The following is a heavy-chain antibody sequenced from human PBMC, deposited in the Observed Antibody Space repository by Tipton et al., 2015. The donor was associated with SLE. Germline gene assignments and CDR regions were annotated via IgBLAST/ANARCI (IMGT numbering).Heavy chain of an antibody. V-gene: IGHV4-34*01. CDR2: INHSGST. D-gene: IGHD2-2*01. CDR3: ARGRDPTKYCSSTSCYGAFNI. CDR1: GGSFSGYY. Sequence: TLSLTCAVYGGSFSGYYWTWIWQPPGKGLEWIGEINHSGSTNYNPSLKSRVTISVDTSKNQFSLKLSSVTAADTAVYYCARGRDPTKYCSSTSCYGAFNIWGQGTMVTVSS. J-gene: IGHJ3*02.